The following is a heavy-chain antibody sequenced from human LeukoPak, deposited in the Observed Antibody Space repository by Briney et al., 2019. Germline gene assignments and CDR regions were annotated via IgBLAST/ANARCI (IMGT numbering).Heavy chain of an antibody. CDR1: GFTFSSYA. J-gene: IGHJ5*02. V-gene: IGHV3-23*01. Sequence: TGGSLRLSCAASGFTFSSYAMSWVRQAPGKGLEWVSAISGSGGSTYYAASVKGRFTISRDNSKNTVYLQISSLRDEDTALYYCAQSAGFDPWGQGTLVTVSS. CDR2: ISGSGGST. CDR3: AQSAGFDP.